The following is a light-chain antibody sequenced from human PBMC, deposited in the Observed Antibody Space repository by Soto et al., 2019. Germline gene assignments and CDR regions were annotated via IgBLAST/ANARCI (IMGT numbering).Light chain of an antibody. J-gene: IGKJ5*01. CDR1: ESIHTS. CDR2: DST. V-gene: IGKV3D-11*02. Sequence: VLTQSRATLSLSPGERSTLSCMAIESIHTSLAWYQQKSGKTPRLVIYDSTLRANGVPDRFGGSRSGTEFTLTINSLEHEDFAVYYCQQRNVWHPITFGQGTRLEIK. CDR3: QQRNVWHPIT.